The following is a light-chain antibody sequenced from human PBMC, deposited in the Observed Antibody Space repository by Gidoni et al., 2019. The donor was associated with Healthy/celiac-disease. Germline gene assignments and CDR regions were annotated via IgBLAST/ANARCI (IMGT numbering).Light chain of an antibody. CDR1: SPNHGSNT. Sequence: QSVLTQPPSASGTPGQRVTISCSGSSPNHGSNTVNWYPQLPGKAPKLLIYSNNQRPSGGPDRFSGSNSGTSASLAISGLQSEDEADYYCAAWDDSLNGLYVFGTGTKVTVL. CDR3: AAWDDSLNGLYV. V-gene: IGLV1-44*01. J-gene: IGLJ1*01. CDR2: SNN.